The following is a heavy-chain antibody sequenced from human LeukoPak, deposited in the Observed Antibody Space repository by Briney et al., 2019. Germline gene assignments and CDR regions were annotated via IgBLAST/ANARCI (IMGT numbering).Heavy chain of an antibody. CDR2: ISGSGGDI. CDR1: GFTFSNYY. CDR3: ARDIRAVGATLYFDY. D-gene: IGHD1-26*01. J-gene: IGHJ4*02. Sequence: GGSLRLSCAASGFTFSNYYMSWIRQTPGKGLEWLSYISGSGGDIHYADSVKGRFTISRDNAKNSLYLQMNSLRAKDTAMYYCARDIRAVGATLYFDYWGQGILVTVTS. V-gene: IGHV3-11*01.